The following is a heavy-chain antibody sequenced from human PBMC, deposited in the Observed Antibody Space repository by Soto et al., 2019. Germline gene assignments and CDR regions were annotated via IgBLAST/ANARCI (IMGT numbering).Heavy chain of an antibody. J-gene: IGHJ4*02. Sequence: GGSLRFSCTASGFTFGDYAMSWFRQAPGKGLEWVGFIRSKAYGGTTEYAASVKGRFTISRDDSKSIAYLQMNSLKTEDTAVYYCTGRYSSGWWVFDYWGQGTLVTVSS. V-gene: IGHV3-49*03. CDR1: GFTFGDYA. CDR3: TGRYSSGWWVFDY. D-gene: IGHD6-19*01. CDR2: IRSKAYGGTT.